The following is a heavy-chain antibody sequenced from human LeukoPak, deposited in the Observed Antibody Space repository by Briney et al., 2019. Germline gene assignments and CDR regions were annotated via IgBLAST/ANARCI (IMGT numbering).Heavy chain of an antibody. Sequence: PGGSLRLSCTASGFHFGSYALHWVRKGPAKGLQWVGVIWYDGSNKYYADSVKGRFTISRDNSKSTVILQMNSLRIEDTGVYYCASGAHYGGNSPDYWGQGTLVTVSS. D-gene: IGHD4-23*01. J-gene: IGHJ4*02. CDR2: IWYDGSNK. V-gene: IGHV3-30*04. CDR3: ASGAHYGGNSPDY. CDR1: GFHFGSYA.